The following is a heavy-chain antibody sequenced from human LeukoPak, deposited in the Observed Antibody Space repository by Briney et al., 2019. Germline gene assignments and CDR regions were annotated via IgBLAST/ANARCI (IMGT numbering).Heavy chain of an antibody. V-gene: IGHV3-23*01. Sequence: GGSLRLSCAVSGLTFSTYSMTWVRQGPGKGLEWVSSIYNGGAKIFYADSVKGRFTISRDNSKNMLYLQMNSLRVEDTAVYYCAKDVAPDSGWDLDYWGQGTLVTVSS. CDR1: GLTFSTYS. J-gene: IGHJ4*02. CDR3: AKDVAPDSGWDLDY. CDR2: IYNGGAKI. D-gene: IGHD6-19*01.